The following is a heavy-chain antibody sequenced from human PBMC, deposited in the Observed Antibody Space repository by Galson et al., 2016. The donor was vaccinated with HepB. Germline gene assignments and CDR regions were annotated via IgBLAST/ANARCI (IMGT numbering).Heavy chain of an antibody. D-gene: IGHD4/OR15-4a*01. CDR1: GFSFSSYA. V-gene: IGHV3-23*01. CDR3: AKVGNTVLTPGKYRLEDFRR. J-gene: IGHJ1*01. Sequence: SLRLSCAASGFSFSSYAMSWARQAPGKGLEWVSTITGSGGTTYYADSVKGRFTISRDNSKNTLYLQVNSPRAEDTAIYYCAKVGNTVLTPGKYRLEDFRRWGQGTVVTVSS. CDR2: ITGSGGTT.